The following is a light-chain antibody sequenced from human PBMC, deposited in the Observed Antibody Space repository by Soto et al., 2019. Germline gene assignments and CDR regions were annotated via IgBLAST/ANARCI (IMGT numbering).Light chain of an antibody. V-gene: IGKV1-39*01. Sequence: DIQMTQSPSSLSASVGDRVTITCRASQIISRYLHWYQQKPGKAPKLLIFAATALQSGVPSRFSGSGSGTNFTLTISSLQHEDFATYFCQQIYSAPLTFGGGTKVDIK. CDR3: QQIYSAPLT. CDR1: QIISRY. CDR2: AAT. J-gene: IGKJ4*01.